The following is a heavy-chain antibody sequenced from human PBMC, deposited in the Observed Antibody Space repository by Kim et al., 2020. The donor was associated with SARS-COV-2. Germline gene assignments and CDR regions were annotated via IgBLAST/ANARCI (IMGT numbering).Heavy chain of an antibody. J-gene: IGHJ4*02. Sequence: NPFLHGRVTASLDTSRRQVSLKLTSVTAADTAVYYCAREGINFNYFDFWGQGILVTVSS. V-gene: IGHV4-39*07. D-gene: IGHD1-1*01. CDR3: AREGINFNYFDF.